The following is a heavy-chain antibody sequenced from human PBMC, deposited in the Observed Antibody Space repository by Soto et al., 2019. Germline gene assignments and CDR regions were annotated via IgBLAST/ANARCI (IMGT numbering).Heavy chain of an antibody. J-gene: IGHJ4*02. Sequence: PSETLSLTCAVYGGSFSGYYWSWIRQPPGKGLEWIGEINHSGSTNYNPSLKSRVTISVDTSKNQFSLKLSSVTAADTAVYYCARGLAVAATLGGFDYWGQGTLVTVSS. CDR2: INHSGST. V-gene: IGHV4-34*01. CDR3: ARGLAVAATLGGFDY. D-gene: IGHD6-19*01. CDR1: GGSFSGYY.